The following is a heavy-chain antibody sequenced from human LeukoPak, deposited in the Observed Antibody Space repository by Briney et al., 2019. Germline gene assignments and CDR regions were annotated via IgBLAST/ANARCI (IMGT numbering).Heavy chain of an antibody. Sequence: PGGSLRLSCAASGFTFSSCGMQWVRQAPGKGLEWLAYISYDGGNKYYADSVKGRFAISRDNSKETLYLQMNSLRVEDTAIYYCAKVVGSGSYPANYYYGMDVWGQGTTVTVSS. CDR1: GFTFSSCG. D-gene: IGHD3-10*01. V-gene: IGHV3-30*18. CDR3: AKVVGSGSYPANYYYGMDV. CDR2: ISYDGGNK. J-gene: IGHJ6*02.